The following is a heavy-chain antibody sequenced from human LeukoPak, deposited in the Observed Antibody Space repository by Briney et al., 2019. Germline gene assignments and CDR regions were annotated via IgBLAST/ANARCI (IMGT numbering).Heavy chain of an antibody. D-gene: IGHD5-12*01. CDR2: INPNSGGT. CDR1: GYTFTGYS. CDR3: VSDRYHSRRSVATPEGVNWSAP. Sequence: GASVKVSCKASGYTFTGYSMHWVRQAPGQGLEWMGGINPNSGGTNYAQKFQGRVTMTRDTSIGTAYMELSRLRSDDTAVYYCVSDRYHSRRSVATPEGVNWSAPWGQGTLVTVSS. V-gene: IGHV1-2*02. J-gene: IGHJ5*02.